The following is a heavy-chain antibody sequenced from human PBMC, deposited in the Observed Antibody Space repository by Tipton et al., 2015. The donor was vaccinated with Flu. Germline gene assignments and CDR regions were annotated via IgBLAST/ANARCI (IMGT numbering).Heavy chain of an antibody. CDR1: GGSFSGYY. V-gene: IGHV4-59*01. J-gene: IGHJ6*03. CDR3: ARGGGPGWCSSTSCYAKGNYYYMDV. Sequence: TLSLTCAVYGGSFSGYYWSWIRQPPGKGLEWIGSIYYSGSTNYNPSLKSRVTISVDTSKNQFSLKLSSVTAADTAVYYCARGGGPGWCSSTSCYAKGNYYYMDVWGKGTTVTVSS. D-gene: IGHD2-2*01. CDR2: IYYSGST.